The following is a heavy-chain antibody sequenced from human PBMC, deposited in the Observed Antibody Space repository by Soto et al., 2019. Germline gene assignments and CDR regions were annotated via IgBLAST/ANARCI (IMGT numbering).Heavy chain of an antibody. J-gene: IGHJ4*02. CDR1: GFTFSDYY. CDR2: MRNSGSTT. CDR3: ARRRGGYDWTSQIFDF. V-gene: IGHV3-11*01. Sequence: QVQLVESGGALVKPGGSLRLSCAASGFTFSDYYMGRIRQAPGKGLEWVSHMRNSGSTTFYADSVRGRFTISRDNARNTLYLQMNSLRAEDTAIYYCARRRGGYDWTSQIFDFWGQGALVTVSS. D-gene: IGHD1-20*01.